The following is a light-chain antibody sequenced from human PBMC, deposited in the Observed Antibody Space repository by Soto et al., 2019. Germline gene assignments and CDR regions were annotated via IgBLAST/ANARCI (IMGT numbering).Light chain of an antibody. Sequence: QSVLTQHASVSGSPGQSTTISCTGTSSDVGGYNYVSWYQQHPGKAPKLMISEVSTRPSGVSNRFSGSKSGNTASLTISGLQAEDEADYYCSSYTSSSTYAFGTGTKVTVL. CDR3: SSYTSSSTYA. CDR1: SSDVGGYNY. J-gene: IGLJ1*01. V-gene: IGLV2-14*01. CDR2: EVS.